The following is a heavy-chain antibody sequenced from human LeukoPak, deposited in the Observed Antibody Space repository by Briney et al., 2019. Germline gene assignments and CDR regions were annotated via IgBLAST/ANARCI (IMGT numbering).Heavy chain of an antibody. CDR3: ARRMGATYYYYYGMDV. Sequence: ASVKVSCKASGYTFTSYDINWVRQATGQGLEWMGWMNPNSGNTGYAQKFQGRVTMTRNTSISTAYMELSSLRSEDTAVYYCARRMGATYYYYYGMDVWGQGTTVTVSS. J-gene: IGHJ6*02. D-gene: IGHD1-26*01. CDR2: MNPNSGNT. CDR1: GYTFTSYD. V-gene: IGHV1-8*01.